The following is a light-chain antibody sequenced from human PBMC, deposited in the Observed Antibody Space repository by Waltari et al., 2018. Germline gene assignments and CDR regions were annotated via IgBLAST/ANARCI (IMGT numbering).Light chain of an antibody. J-gene: IGLJ2*01. CDR1: GSNIGAGYD. CDR2: GTS. Sequence: QSVLTQPPSVSGAPGQRVTISCTGSGSNIGAGYDVHWYQQLPGKAPKLLIYGTSTRPLGGPDRYFGSQSGTSASLASTGLQAEDEADYYCQSYDTSLSVVFGGGTKLTVL. CDR3: QSYDTSLSVV. V-gene: IGLV1-40*01.